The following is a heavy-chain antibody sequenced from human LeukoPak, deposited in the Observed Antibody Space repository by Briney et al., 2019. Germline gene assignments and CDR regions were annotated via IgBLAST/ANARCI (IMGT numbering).Heavy chain of an antibody. CDR2: LFHSGST. Sequence: SETLSLTCAVSGGSISSTNWWTWVLQAPGKGLESIGKLFHSGSTSYNPSLKSRVTISLDKSKNQFSPKLCSVTAADTAVYYCARDRGDTAMAHPFDYWGQGTLVAVSS. CDR3: ARDRGDTAMAHPFDY. D-gene: IGHD5-18*01. V-gene: IGHV4-4*02. J-gene: IGHJ4*02. CDR1: GGSISSTNW.